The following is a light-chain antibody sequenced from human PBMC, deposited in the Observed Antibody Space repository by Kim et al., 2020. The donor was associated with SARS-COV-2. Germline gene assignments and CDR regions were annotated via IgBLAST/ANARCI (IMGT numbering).Light chain of an antibody. Sequence: QSALTQPPSASGSLGQSVTISCTGTSSDVGRYNYVSWYQQYPGKAPKLMIYEVSQRPSGVPDRFSGSKSGNTASLTVSGLQAEDEADYYCSSYAGSNIIFGGGTKVTVL. J-gene: IGLJ2*01. CDR1: SSDVGRYNY. CDR3: SSYAGSNII. V-gene: IGLV2-8*01. CDR2: EVS.